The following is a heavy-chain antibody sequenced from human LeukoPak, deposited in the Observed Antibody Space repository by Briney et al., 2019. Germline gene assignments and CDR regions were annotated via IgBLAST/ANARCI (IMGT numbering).Heavy chain of an antibody. J-gene: IGHJ4*02. V-gene: IGHV3-30-3*01. Sequence: GGSLRLSCAPSGFTFSTYIMHWVRQAPGRGLDWVAVISNDGNMIYYADSVKGRFTISRDNSKKKLYLQINSRRAEDTAVYYCSTEAVVTVTGFDSWGQGTLVTVSS. CDR3: STEAVVTVTGFDS. CDR1: GFTFSTYI. CDR2: ISNDGNMI. D-gene: IGHD4-4*01.